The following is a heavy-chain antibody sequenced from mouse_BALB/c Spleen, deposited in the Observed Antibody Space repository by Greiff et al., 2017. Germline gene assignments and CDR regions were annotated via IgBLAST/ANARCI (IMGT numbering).Heavy chain of an antibody. CDR1: GYSITSDYA. D-gene: IGHD1-1*01. CDR2: ISYSGST. V-gene: IGHV3-2*02. CDR3: AKNYGSSYGAMDY. J-gene: IGHJ4*01. Sequence: ESGPGLVKPSQSLSLTCTVTGYSITSDYAWNWIRQFPGNKLEWMGYISYSGSTSYNPSLKSRISITRDTSKNQFFLQLNSVTTEDTATYYCAKNYGSSYGAMDYWGQGTSVTVSS.